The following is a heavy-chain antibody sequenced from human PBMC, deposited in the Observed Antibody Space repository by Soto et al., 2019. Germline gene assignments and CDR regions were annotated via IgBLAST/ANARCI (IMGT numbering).Heavy chain of an antibody. CDR2: IIPMFGTA. CDR3: ASGIQLWLRRINNGYSG. V-gene: IGHV1-69*12. Sequence: QVQLVQSGAEVKKPESSVKVSCKAPGGTFSTYAISWVRQAPGQELEWMGGIIPMFGTANYAQRFQDRVTLTADEATNTVYKELSSLRSEDTTVYFCASGIQLWLRRINNGYSGWGQGTLVTVSS. D-gene: IGHD5-18*01. CDR1: GGTFSTYA. J-gene: IGHJ4*02.